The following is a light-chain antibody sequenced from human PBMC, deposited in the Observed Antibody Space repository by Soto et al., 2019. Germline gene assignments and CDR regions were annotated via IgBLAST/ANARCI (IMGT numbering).Light chain of an antibody. CDR2: EGS. V-gene: IGLV2-23*01. CDR1: SSDVGSYNL. CDR3: CSYAGSSTNV. Sequence: QSALTQPASVSGSPGQSITISCTGTSSDVGSYNLVSWYQQHPGKAPKLMIYEGSKRPSGVSNRFSGSKSGNTASLTISGLQVEDEADYYCCSYAGSSTNVFGTGTKVTVL. J-gene: IGLJ1*01.